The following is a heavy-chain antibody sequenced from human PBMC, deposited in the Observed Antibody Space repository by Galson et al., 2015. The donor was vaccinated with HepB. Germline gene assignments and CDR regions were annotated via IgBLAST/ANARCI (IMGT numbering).Heavy chain of an antibody. CDR1: GVTVGSFG. CDR3: AKDGAVRSVINYGMDV. CDR2: ISYDGSNK. V-gene: IGHV3-30*18. D-gene: IGHD3-10*02. Sequence: LRICCAAWGVTVGSFGMHWVRQAPGQGLEWEADISYDGSNKYYEESVMFRFTISRDNSKNTLYLQMNSLRAEDTAVYYCAKDGAVRSVINYGMDVWGQGTTVTVSS. J-gene: IGHJ6*02.